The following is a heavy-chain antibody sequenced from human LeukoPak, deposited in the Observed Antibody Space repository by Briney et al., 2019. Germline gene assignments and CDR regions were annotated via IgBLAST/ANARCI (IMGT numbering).Heavy chain of an antibody. CDR2: ISWDGGST. J-gene: IGHJ4*02. CDR1: GFTFDDYA. Sequence: GRSLRLSCAASGFTFDDYAMHWVRQAPGKGLEWVSLISWDGGSTYYADSVKGRFTISRDNSKNSLYLQMNSLRTEDTALYYCAKAPWGRGYCSGGSCYPDPFDYWGQGTLVTVSS. V-gene: IGHV3-43*01. D-gene: IGHD2-15*01. CDR3: AKAPWGRGYCSGGSCYPDPFDY.